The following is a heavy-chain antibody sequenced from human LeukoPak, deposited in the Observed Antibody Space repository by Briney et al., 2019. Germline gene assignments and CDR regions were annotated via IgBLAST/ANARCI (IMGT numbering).Heavy chain of an antibody. CDR3: ASPEYSTGWYDY. V-gene: IGHV4-59*08. D-gene: IGHD6-19*01. J-gene: IGHJ4*02. CDR2: IYYSGST. CDR1: GGSISSYY. Sequence: SETLSLTSTVSGGSISSYYWSWIRQPPGKGLEWIGYIYYSGSTNYNPSLKSRVTISVDTSKNQFSLKLSSVTAADTAVYYCASPEYSTGWYDYWGQGTLVTVSS.